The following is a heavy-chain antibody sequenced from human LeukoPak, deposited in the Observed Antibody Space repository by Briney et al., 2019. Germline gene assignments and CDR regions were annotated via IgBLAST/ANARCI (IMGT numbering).Heavy chain of an antibody. CDR2: IWYDGTHK. J-gene: IGHJ4*02. V-gene: IGHV3-33*06. CDR1: GFTLSSCG. CDR3: VKDRGDGYRGFDY. Sequence: GRSLRLSCAASGFTLSSCGFHWVRQAPGKGLEWVAVIWYDGTHKYYADSVKGRLTISRDNSKNTVYLQMNSLRAEDTAVYYCVKDRGDGYRGFDYWGQGTLVTVSS. D-gene: IGHD5-24*01.